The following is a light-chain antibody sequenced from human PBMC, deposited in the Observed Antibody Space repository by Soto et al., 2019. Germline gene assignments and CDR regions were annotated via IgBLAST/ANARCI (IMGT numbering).Light chain of an antibody. CDR1: QSVYTY. CDR2: DAS. Sequence: EIVLTQSPATLSLSPGERATLSCRASQSVYTYLSWYQQKPGLAPRLLIYDASSRATGIPARFSGSGSGTEFTLTISSLQSEDFAVYYCQQYNNWPPITFGQGTRLEIK. V-gene: IGKV3-11*01. CDR3: QQYNNWPPIT. J-gene: IGKJ5*01.